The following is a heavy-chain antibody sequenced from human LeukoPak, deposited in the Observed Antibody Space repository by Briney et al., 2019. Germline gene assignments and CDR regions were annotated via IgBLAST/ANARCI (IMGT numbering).Heavy chain of an antibody. Sequence: ASVKVSCKASGYTFTSYDINWVRQATGQGLEWMGWMSPNSGSTGYAQKFQGRVTMTRNTFINTAYMELSSLRSEDTAVYYCVRDGEGAAISVNYWFDPWGQGTLVTVSS. CDR2: MSPNSGST. CDR1: GYTFTSYD. D-gene: IGHD2-2*02. J-gene: IGHJ5*02. CDR3: VRDGEGAAISVNYWFDP. V-gene: IGHV1-8*01.